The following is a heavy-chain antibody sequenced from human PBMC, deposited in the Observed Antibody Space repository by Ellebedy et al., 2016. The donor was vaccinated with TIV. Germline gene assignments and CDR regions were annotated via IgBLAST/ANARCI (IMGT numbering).Heavy chain of an antibody. D-gene: IGHD3-16*01. Sequence: GESLKISCAASGFSFRSYWMSGVRQAPGKGLEWVANIYQDGGVQYYVDSVKGRFTISRDNADNSLFLQMNSLRAEETAVYYCARRGSYGDYAVQVNNWFDRWGQGTLVTV. CDR1: GFSFRSYW. J-gene: IGHJ5*02. V-gene: IGHV3-7*01. CDR2: IYQDGGVQ. CDR3: ARRGSYGDYAVQVNNWFDR.